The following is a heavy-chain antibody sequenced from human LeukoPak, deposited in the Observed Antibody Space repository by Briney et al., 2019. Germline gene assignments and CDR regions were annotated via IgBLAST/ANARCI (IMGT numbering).Heavy chain of an antibody. Sequence: AASVKVSCKASGFTFTSSAVQWVRQARGQRLEWIGWIVVGSGNTNYAQKFQERVTITRDMSTSTAYMELSSLRSKDTAVYYCASVPDYERGSIAAAADLRVFDYWGQGTLVTVSS. D-gene: IGHD6-13*01. J-gene: IGHJ4*02. CDR1: GFTFTSSA. CDR3: ASVPDYERGSIAAAADLRVFDY. V-gene: IGHV1-58*01. CDR2: IVVGSGNT.